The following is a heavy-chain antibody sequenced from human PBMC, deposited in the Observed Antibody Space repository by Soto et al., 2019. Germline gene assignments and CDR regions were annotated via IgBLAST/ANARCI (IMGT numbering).Heavy chain of an antibody. CDR3: ARLGDYIWGSYRPGDAFDI. J-gene: IGHJ3*02. CDR2: IYYSGST. CDR1: GGSIISISYY. Sequence: QLQLQESGPGLVKPSETLSLTCTVSGGSIISISYYWGWIRQPPGKGLEWIGSIYYSGSTYYNPSRKSRVTISVDTSKNQLSLKLSSVTAAETAVYYCARLGDYIWGSYRPGDAFDIWGQGTMVTVSS. D-gene: IGHD3-16*02. V-gene: IGHV4-39*01.